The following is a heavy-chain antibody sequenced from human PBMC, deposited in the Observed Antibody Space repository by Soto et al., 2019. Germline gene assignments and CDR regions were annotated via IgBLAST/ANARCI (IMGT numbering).Heavy chain of an antibody. V-gene: IGHV3-9*01. CDR1: GFIFDNHA. CDR2: INWNGADI. J-gene: IGHJ4*02. Sequence: EVQMVESGGGLVQPGRSLRLSCAASGFIFDNHAMHWVRQAPGQGLEWVSGINWNGADIAYADSVRGRFSISRDKAKXXXXXXXXXXXXXXXXXXXXXXXXGYISSSSGYFEDWGQGTLVTVSS. D-gene: IGHD6-6*01. CDR3: XXXXGYISSSSGYFED.